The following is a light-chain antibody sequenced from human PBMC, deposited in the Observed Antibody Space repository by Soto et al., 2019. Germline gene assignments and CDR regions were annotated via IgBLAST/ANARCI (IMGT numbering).Light chain of an antibody. Sequence: QTVVTQKPSLTVSPGGTVTLTCGSSTGAVTSGHYPSWFQQKPGQAPRTVIYDTSNKHSWTPARFSGSLLGGKAALTLSGAQPEDEAEYYCLLSYSGARVFGGGTKLTVL. CDR3: LLSYSGARV. CDR2: DTS. J-gene: IGLJ2*01. V-gene: IGLV7-46*01. CDR1: TGAVTSGHY.